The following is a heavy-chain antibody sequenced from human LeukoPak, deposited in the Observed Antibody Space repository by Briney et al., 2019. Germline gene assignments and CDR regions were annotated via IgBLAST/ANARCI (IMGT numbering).Heavy chain of an antibody. CDR2: IYYSGST. D-gene: IGHD4-17*01. CDR3: ARVLTYGDYWGSDYYYGMDV. CDR1: GGSISSSSYY. J-gene: IGHJ6*02. Sequence: SETLSLTCTVSGGSISSSSYYWGWLRQPPGKGLEWIGSIYYSGSTYYNPSLKSRVTISVDTSKNQFSLKLSSVTAADTAVYYCARVLTYGDYWGSDYYYGMDVWGQGTTVTVSS. V-gene: IGHV4-39*07.